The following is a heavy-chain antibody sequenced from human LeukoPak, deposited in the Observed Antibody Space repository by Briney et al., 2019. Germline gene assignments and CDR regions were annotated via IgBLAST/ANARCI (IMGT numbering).Heavy chain of an antibody. J-gene: IGHJ6*03. CDR2: IESTGRL. Sequence: SETLSLTCTVSGGSISGHWWSWIRRPPGKGLKWLGDIESTGRLNDNPSLRSRVTLSVDTSKNQFSLKVTSVTAADMAVYYCARPTATPAGDYHYHYIHVWGKGITVTVSS. D-gene: IGHD2-21*01. CDR1: GGSISGHW. CDR3: ARPTATPAGDYHYHYIHV. V-gene: IGHV4-4*09.